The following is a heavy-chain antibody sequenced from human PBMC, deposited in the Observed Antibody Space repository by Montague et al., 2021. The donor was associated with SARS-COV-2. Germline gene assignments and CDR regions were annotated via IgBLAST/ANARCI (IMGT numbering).Heavy chain of an antibody. D-gene: IGHD2-15*01. CDR3: AISRYSSGLDL. V-gene: IGHV3-72*01. CDR2: SRARVNGYTT. Sequence: SLRLSCAASRFTFSDLFVDWVRQAPGKGLEWVGRSRARVNGYTTEYAASVQSRFTISRNASQRSLHLQMNRLKTEDTAVYYCAISRYSSGLDLWGRGALVIVSS. CDR1: RFTFSDLF. J-gene: IGHJ2*01.